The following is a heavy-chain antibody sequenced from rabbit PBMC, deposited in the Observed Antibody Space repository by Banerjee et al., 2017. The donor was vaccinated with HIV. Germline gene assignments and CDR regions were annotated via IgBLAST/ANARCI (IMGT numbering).Heavy chain of an antibody. V-gene: IGHV1S45*01. J-gene: IGHJ4*01. CDR1: GFSFSSTYW. CDR2: ISTDNGST. D-gene: IGHD6-1*01. Sequence: QEQLEESGGDLVKPEGSLTLTCTASGFSFSSTYWICWVRQAPGKGLEWIGCISTDNGSTYYASWAKGRFTISKTSSTTVTLQMTSLTAADTATYFCARGGGAGYGWNLWGQGTLVTVS. CDR3: ARGGGAGYGWNL.